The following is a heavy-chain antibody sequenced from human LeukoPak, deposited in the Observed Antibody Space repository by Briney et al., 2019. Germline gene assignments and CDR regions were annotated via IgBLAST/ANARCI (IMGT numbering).Heavy chain of an antibody. D-gene: IGHD2-2*01. CDR3: AKIGSSRGVVVVPAASIDY. J-gene: IGHJ4*02. CDR2: ISGSGGST. CDR1: GFTFSSYA. V-gene: IGHV3-23*01. Sequence: PGGSLRLSCAASGFTFSSYAMGWVRQAPGKGLEWVSAISGSGGSTYHADSVKGRFTISRDNSKNTLYLQMNSLRAEDTAVYYCAKIGSSRGVVVVPAASIDYWGQGTLVTVSS.